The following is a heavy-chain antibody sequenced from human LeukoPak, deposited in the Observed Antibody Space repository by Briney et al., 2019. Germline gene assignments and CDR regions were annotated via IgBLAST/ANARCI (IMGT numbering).Heavy chain of an antibody. CDR2: IYYSGST. V-gene: IGHV4-59*02. CDR3: ARYNYDFWSGYSKWFDP. J-gene: IGHJ5*02. D-gene: IGHD3-3*01. Sequence: SETLSLTCTVAGGSVSSAYWSWIRQPPGKGLEWIGYIYYSGSTNYNPSLKSRFTISVDTSKKQFSRKLSSVTAADTAVYYCARYNYDFWSGYSKWFDPWGQGTLVTVSS. CDR1: GGSVSSAY.